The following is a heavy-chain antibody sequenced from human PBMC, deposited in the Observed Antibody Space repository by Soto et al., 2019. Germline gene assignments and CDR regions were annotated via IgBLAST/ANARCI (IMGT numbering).Heavy chain of an antibody. J-gene: IGHJ6*02. CDR2: INHRGSA. CDR3: ARGSRVKIPAATGRDYYYHGLDV. D-gene: IGHD1-26*01. Sequence: QVQLQQWGAGLLKPSETLSLTCAVYGGSFRGYYWSWIRQPPGKGLEWIGEINHRGSANYNPSVKSRVTISVDTSKNQFSLTLNSVTAADTAMYYCARGSRVKIPAATGRDYYYHGLDVWAQGTAVTVSS. V-gene: IGHV4-34*01. CDR1: GGSFRGYY.